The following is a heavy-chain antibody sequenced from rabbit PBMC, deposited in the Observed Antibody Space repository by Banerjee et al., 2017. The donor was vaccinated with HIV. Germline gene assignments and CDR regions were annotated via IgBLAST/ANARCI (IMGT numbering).Heavy chain of an antibody. CDR3: ARGSDSSGWGRYFNL. Sequence: QSLEESGGDLVKPGASLTLTCTASGFTISSSYYMSWVRQAPGQGLEWIGCIYAGSDTTYYASWVNGRFTISSHNAQNTLYLQLNSLTAADTATYFCARGSDSSGWGRYFNLWGPGTLVTVS. CDR1: GFTISSSYY. CDR2: IYAGSDTT. J-gene: IGHJ4*01. V-gene: IGHV1S40*01. D-gene: IGHD4-1*01.